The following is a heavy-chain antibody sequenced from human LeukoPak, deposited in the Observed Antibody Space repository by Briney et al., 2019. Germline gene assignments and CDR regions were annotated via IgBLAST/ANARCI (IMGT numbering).Heavy chain of an antibody. J-gene: IGHJ4*02. V-gene: IGHV3-7*04. Sequence: GGSLRLSCAASGLTFTNYWMSWVRQAPGKGLEWVANIKRDGSEKHYVDSEKGRFTISRDNAKNSLFLQMNSLRAEDTAVYYCARGEYYYDGGYWGRGTLVTVSS. CDR3: ARGEYYYDGGY. CDR2: IKRDGSEK. D-gene: IGHD3-22*01. CDR1: GLTFTNYW.